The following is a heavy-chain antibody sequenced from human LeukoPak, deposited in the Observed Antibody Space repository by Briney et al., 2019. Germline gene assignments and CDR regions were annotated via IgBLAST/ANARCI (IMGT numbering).Heavy chain of an antibody. CDR2: IIPIFGTA. J-gene: IGHJ4*02. V-gene: IGHV1-69*13. D-gene: IGHD1-26*01. CDR3: ARAPREDGPRPFDY. Sequence: GASVKVSCKASGYTFTGYYMHWVRQAPGQGLEWMGGIIPIFGTANYAQKFQGRVTITADESTSTAYMELSSLRSEDTAVYYCARAPREDGPRPFDYWGQGTLVTVSS. CDR1: GYTFTGYY.